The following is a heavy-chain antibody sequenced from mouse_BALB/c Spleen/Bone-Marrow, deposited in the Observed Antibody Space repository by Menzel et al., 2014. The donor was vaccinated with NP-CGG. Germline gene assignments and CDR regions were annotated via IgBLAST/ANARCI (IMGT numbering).Heavy chain of an antibody. V-gene: IGHV5-12*02. CDR3: ASPGTY. J-gene: IGHJ3*01. D-gene: IGHD4-1*01. CDR2: ISNGGGSST. Sequence: EVKLVESGGGLVQPGGSLKLSCATSGFTFSDYYMYWVRQTPEKRLEWVAYISNGGGSSTYYPDTVKGRFTISRDNAKNTLYLQMGRLKSEDTAMYYCASPGTYWGQGTLVTVSA. CDR1: GFTFSDYY.